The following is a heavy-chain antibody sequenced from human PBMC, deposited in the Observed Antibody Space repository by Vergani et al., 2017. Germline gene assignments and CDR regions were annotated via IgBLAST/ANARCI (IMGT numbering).Heavy chain of an antibody. D-gene: IGHD3/OR15-3a*01. J-gene: IGHJ4*02. CDR3: LRGDSRDY. CDR1: GFTFSSYA. CDR2: ISGSSSLR. V-gene: IGHV3-23*01. Sequence: EVQLLESGGGLVQPGGSLRLSCAASGFTFSSYAMSWVRQAPGKGLEWVSSISGSSSLRYYADSVKGRFTISRDNARNSVYLQMNSLRVDDTAVYYCLRGDSRDYWGQGTLVTVSS.